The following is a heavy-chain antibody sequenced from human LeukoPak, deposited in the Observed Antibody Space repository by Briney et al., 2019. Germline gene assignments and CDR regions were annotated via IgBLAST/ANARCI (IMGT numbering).Heavy chain of an antibody. CDR3: ARVGWGLFDY. CDR2: ISSSGSTI. CDR1: GFTFSSYE. J-gene: IGHJ4*02. D-gene: IGHD7-27*01. V-gene: IGHV3-48*03. Sequence: PGGSLRLSCAASGFTFSSYEMNWVRQAPGTGLEWVSYISSSGSTIYYADSVKGRFTISRDNAKNSLYLQMNSLRAEDTAVYYCARVGWGLFDYWGQGTLVTVSS.